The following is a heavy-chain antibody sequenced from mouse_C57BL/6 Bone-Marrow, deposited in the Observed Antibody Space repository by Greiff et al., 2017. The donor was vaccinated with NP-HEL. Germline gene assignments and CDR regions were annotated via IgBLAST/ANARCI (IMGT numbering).Heavy chain of an antibody. CDR2: SRNKANDYTS. D-gene: IGHD2-10*01. J-gene: IGHJ3*01. CDR3: ARDAGYAYPWAY. CDR1: GFTFSDFY. Sequence: EVMLVESGGGLVQSGRSLRLSCATSGFTFSDFYMEWVRQAPGKGLEWIAASRNKANDYTSEYSASVKGRFIVSRDTSQSILYLQTNALRAEDTAVYYCARDAGYAYPWAYWGQGTLVTVSA. V-gene: IGHV7-1*01.